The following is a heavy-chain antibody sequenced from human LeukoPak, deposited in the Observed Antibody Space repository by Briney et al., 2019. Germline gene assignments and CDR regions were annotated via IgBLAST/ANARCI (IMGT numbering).Heavy chain of an antibody. Sequence: QPGRSLRLSCAASGFTFVDYAMHWVRQAPGKGLEWVSRITWNGGTLAYADSVKGRFTISRDNAKNSLYLQMNSLRDEDTALYYCGKGHGYSNYSPIDYWGQGTLVTVSS. V-gene: IGHV3-9*01. D-gene: IGHD4-11*01. CDR1: GFTFVDYA. J-gene: IGHJ4*02. CDR3: GKGHGYSNYSPIDY. CDR2: ITWNGGTL.